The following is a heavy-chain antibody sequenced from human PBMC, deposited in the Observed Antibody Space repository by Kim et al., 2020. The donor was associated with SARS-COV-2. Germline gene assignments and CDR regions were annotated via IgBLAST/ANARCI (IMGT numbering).Heavy chain of an antibody. V-gene: IGHV6-1*01. CDR3: ARGGTGSGFDY. Sequence: YALSVKSRLSINPATSETQFSLQLTSVTPEDTAVYYCARGGTGSGFDYWGQGTLVTVSS. D-gene: IGHD2-15*01. J-gene: IGHJ4*02.